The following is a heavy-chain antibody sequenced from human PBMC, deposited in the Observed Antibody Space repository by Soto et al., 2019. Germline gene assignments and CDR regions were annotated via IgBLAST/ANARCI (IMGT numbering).Heavy chain of an antibody. CDR1: GFTFSSYG. V-gene: IGHV3-30*18. Sequence: GGSLRLSCAASGFTFSSYGMHWVRQAPGKGLEWVAVISYDGSNKYYADSVKGRFTISRDNSKNTLYLQMNSLRAEDTAVYYCAKDERRFGELWDWYYYYMDVWGKGTTVTVSS. J-gene: IGHJ6*03. CDR3: AKDERRFGELWDWYYYYMDV. D-gene: IGHD3-10*01. CDR2: ISYDGSNK.